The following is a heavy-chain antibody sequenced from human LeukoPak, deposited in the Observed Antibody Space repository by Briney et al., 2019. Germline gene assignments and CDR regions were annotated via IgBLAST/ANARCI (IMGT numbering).Heavy chain of an antibody. CDR2: INWHGGST. CDR1: GLTFDDYG. V-gene: IGHV3-20*01. J-gene: IGHJ6*03. Sequence: GGSLRLSCAASGLTFDDYGMSWVPQALAKGLEYVSDINWHGGSTGYADSAKGRFTISRDNAKNSLYLQMNSLRAEDTALYHCARGGSSWYYYYMDVWGKGTTVTVSS. D-gene: IGHD6-13*01. CDR3: ARGGSSWYYYYMDV.